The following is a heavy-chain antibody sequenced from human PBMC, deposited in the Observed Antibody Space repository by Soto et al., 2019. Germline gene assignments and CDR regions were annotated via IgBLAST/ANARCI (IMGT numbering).Heavy chain of an antibody. V-gene: IGHV3-74*01. CDR3: AKDMKWGGMTTIHYFDS. CDR1: GFTFSNSW. CDR2: INADGSSI. Sequence: GGSLRLSCAASGFTFSNSWMHWVRQAPGKGLVWLSHINADGSSIRYADSVKGRFTISRDNAKSSLFLQMNSLRPDDTALYYCAKDMKWGGMTTIHYFDSWGQGTLVTVSS. D-gene: IGHD4-17*01. J-gene: IGHJ4*02.